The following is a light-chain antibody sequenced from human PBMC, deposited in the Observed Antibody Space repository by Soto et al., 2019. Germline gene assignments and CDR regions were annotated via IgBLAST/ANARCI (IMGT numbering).Light chain of an antibody. CDR1: QSISSW. J-gene: IGKJ4*01. CDR2: KAS. CDR3: QQYNSYPLT. Sequence: DIQMTQSPSTLSASVGDRVTITCRASQSISSWLAWYQQKPGKAPKLLSYKASSLESGVPSRFSGSGSGTEFTLTISSLQPDDFATYSYQQYNSYPLTFGGGTMVEIK. V-gene: IGKV1-5*03.